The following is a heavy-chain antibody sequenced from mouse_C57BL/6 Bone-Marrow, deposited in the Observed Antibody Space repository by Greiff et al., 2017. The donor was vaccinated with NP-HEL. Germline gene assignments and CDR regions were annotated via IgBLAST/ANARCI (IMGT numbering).Heavy chain of an antibody. CDR1: GFTFSSYT. J-gene: IGHJ3*01. D-gene: IGHD1-1*02. CDR3: ARHKGWYRSAY. CDR2: ISGGGGNT. Sequence: DVMLVESGGGLVKPGGSLKLSCAASGFTFSSYTMSWVRQTPEKRLEWVATISGGGGNTYYPDSVKGRFTISRDNAKNTLYLQMSSLRSEDTALYYCARHKGWYRSAYWGQGTLVTVSA. V-gene: IGHV5-9*01.